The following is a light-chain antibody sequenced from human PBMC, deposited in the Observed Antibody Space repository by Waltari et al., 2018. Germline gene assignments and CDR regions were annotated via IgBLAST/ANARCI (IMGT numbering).Light chain of an antibody. Sequence: EIVSTQSPATLSLSPGERPTLSCRASQSVRSYLAWYQQKPGQAPRLLIYDASNRATGISARFSGSGSGADFTLTISSLEPEDFAVYYCQQRSSWPKITFGGGTKVEIK. CDR1: QSVRSY. CDR3: QQRSSWPKIT. CDR2: DAS. V-gene: IGKV3-11*01. J-gene: IGKJ4*01.